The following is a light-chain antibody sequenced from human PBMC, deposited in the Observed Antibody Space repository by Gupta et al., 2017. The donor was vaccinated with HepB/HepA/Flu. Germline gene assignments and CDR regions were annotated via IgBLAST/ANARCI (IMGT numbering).Light chain of an antibody. CDR1: QHVGTN. CDR3: QQYDNWPLT. Sequence: EVILTQSPIILSVSPGDRVTLSCRASQHVGTNLAWYQQKVGQAPRLLVYGASSRATSIPARFIGSGSETEFSLIINSLQSEDLALYFCQQYDNWPLTFGGGTRVE. CDR2: GAS. V-gene: IGKV3-15*01. J-gene: IGKJ4*01.